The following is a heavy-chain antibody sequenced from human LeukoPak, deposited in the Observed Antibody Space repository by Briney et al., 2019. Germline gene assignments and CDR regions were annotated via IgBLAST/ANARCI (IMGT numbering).Heavy chain of an antibody. D-gene: IGHD7-27*01. CDR2: IYTSGST. CDR3: ARDLGPYNWFDP. Sequence: PSETLSLTCTVSGGSICSYYWSWIREPAGKGVEWIGRIYTSGSTNYNPSLKSRVTISIDTSKNQFSLKLSSVTAADTALYFCARDLGPYNWFDPWGQGTLVTVSS. V-gene: IGHV4-4*07. CDR1: GGSICSYY. J-gene: IGHJ5*02.